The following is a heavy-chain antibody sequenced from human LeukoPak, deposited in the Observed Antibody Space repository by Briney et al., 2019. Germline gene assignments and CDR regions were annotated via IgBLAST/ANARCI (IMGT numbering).Heavy chain of an antibody. CDR2: INHSGST. D-gene: IGHD2-15*01. J-gene: IGHJ4*02. CDR1: GGSFSGYY. Sequence: SETLSLTCAVYGGSFSGYYWSWLRQPPGKGLEWLGEINHSGSTNYNPSLKSRVTISVDTSKNQFSLKLSSVTAADTAVYYCASRPNRYCSGGSCYLLDYWGQGTLVTVSS. V-gene: IGHV4-34*01. CDR3: ASRPNRYCSGGSCYLLDY.